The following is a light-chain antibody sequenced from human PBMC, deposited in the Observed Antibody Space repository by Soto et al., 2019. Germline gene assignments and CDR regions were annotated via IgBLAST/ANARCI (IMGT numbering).Light chain of an antibody. CDR1: QSISSY. CDR2: AAS. CDR3: QQSYSTPYT. V-gene: IGKV1-39*01. J-gene: IGKJ2*01. Sequence: DIPMTQSPSSLSASVGDRVTITCRASQSISSYLNWYQQKPGKAPKLLIYAASSLQSGVPSRFSGSGSRTHFTLTISSLQPEDFATYYCQQSYSTPYTFGQGTKREIK.